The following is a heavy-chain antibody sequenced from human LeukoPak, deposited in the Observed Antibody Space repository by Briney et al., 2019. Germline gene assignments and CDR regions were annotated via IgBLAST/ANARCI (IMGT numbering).Heavy chain of an antibody. CDR3: ARNPYSRSSLYYFDY. V-gene: IGHV4-4*07. J-gene: IGHJ4*02. CDR2: IYTSGST. D-gene: IGHD6-6*01. CDR1: GGSISSYY. Sequence: PSETLSLTCTVSGGSISSYYWSWIRQPAGKGLEWIGRIYTSGSTNYNPSLKSRVTMSVDTSKDQFSLKLSSVTAADTAVYYCARNPYSRSSLYYFDYWGQGTLVTVSS.